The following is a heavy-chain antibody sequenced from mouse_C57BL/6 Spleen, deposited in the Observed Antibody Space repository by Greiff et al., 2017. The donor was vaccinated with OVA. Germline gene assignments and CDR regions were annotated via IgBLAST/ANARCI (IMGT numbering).Heavy chain of an antibody. Sequence: VQLQQPGAELVRPGSSVKLSCKASGYTFTSYWMHWVKQRPIQGLEWIGNIDPSDSETHYNQKFKDKATLTVDKSSSTAYMQLSSLTSEDSAVEYCARRGIYDGLAYWGQGTLVTVSA. J-gene: IGHJ3*01. D-gene: IGHD2-3*01. CDR1: GYTFTSYW. CDR3: ARRGIYDGLAY. CDR2: IDPSDSET. V-gene: IGHV1-52*01.